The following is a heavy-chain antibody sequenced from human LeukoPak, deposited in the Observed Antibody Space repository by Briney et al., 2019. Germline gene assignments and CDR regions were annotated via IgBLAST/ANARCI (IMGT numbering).Heavy chain of an antibody. CDR3: TGDEYSRSSAPGN. J-gene: IGHJ4*02. D-gene: IGHD6-6*01. Sequence: SETLSLTCAVYGGSFSVYYWSWIRQPPGKGLEWIWEINHSGSTNYNTYIKSRVTISVDTTTTRSSLKLRSVTAADTAVYYCTGDEYSRSSAPGNWGQRTLVTVSS. CDR1: GGSFSVYY. V-gene: IGHV4-34*01. CDR2: INHSGST.